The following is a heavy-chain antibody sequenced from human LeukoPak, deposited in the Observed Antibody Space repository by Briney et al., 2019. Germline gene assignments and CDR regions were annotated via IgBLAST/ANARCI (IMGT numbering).Heavy chain of an antibody. CDR1: GFTFSSYS. V-gene: IGHV3-48*04. J-gene: IGHJ3*02. Sequence: GGSLRLSCAASGFTFSSYSMNWVRQAPGKGLEWVSYISSSSSTIYYADSVKGRFTISRDNAKNSLYLQMNSLRAEDTAVYYCARPKYSGYDGGFDAFDIWGQGTMVTVSS. CDR3: ARPKYSGYDGGFDAFDI. D-gene: IGHD5-12*01. CDR2: ISSSSSTI.